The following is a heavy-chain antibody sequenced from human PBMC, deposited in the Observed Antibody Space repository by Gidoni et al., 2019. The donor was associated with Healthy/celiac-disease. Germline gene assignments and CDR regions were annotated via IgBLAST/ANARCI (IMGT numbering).Heavy chain of an antibody. CDR3: ARVVVAGFGYFDL. V-gene: IGHV3-74*01. J-gene: IGHJ2*01. CDR2: IYSDVSST. D-gene: IGHD2-15*01. CDR1: GFTFSSYW. Sequence: EVQLVESGGGLVQPGGSRRLSWAASGFTFSSYWRHWFRQAPGKGLGWVSRIYSDVSSTSYADSVKGRFAISRDHAKNTLYLQMNSLRAEDTAVYYCARVVVAGFGYFDLWGRGTLVTVSS.